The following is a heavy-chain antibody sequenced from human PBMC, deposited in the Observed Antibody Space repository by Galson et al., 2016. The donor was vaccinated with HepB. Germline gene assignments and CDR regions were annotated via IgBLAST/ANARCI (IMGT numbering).Heavy chain of an antibody. J-gene: IGHJ3*01. CDR1: GDSVSSNTAA. V-gene: IGHV6-1*01. Sequence: CAISGDSVSSNTAAWNWIRQSPSRGLEWLGRTYFRSRWFNDYAVSVETRITINADTSENQFSLQLSSQTADDTALYYCAREAMAGFGRNDGFDLWGQGTMVTVSS. CDR3: AREAMAGFGRNDGFDL. D-gene: IGHD5-18*01. CDR2: TYFRSRWFN.